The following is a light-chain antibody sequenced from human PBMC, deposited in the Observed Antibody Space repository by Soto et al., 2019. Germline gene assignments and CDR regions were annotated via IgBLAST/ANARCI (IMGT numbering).Light chain of an antibody. CDR3: QQYVATLWT. CDR2: WAY. V-gene: IGKV4-1*01. Sequence: DIVMTQSPDSLAVSLGERATINCKSSQSLVYSANNKNYLAWYQQKPGQPPKLLIYWAYVRESGVPDRFSGSESGTDFTLAISRVEADDVEGYYRQQYVATLWTVGQGTKVEVK. J-gene: IGKJ1*01. CDR1: QSLVYSANNKNY.